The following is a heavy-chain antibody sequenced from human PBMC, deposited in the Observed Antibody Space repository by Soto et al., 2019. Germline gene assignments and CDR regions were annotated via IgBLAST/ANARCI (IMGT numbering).Heavy chain of an antibody. CDR3: AKGPYPNSGWPYYFDS. Sequence: PGGSLRLSCVGSGFSRANFPMNWVRQTPGKGLEWISYISPRGDNIYYTESVKGRFTISRDNARNSLYLQMNSLRDEDAALYYCAKGPYPNSGWPYYFDSRGQGVSVTVSS. CDR1: GFSRANFP. D-gene: IGHD6-19*01. J-gene: IGHJ4*02. CDR2: ISPRGDNI. V-gene: IGHV3-48*02.